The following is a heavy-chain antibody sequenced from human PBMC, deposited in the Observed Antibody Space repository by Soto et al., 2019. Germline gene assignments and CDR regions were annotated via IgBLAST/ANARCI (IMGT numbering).Heavy chain of an antibody. CDR1: GFTFSSYG. CDR3: AKDWEWRWPTKKGDY. J-gene: IGHJ4*02. D-gene: IGHD1-26*01. CDR2: ISYDGSNK. Sequence: ESGGGVVQPGRSLRLSCAASGFTFSSYGMHWVRQAPGKGLEWVAVISYDGSNKYYADSVKGRFTISRDNSKNTLYLQMNSLRAEDTAVYYCAKDWEWRWPTKKGDYWGQGTLVTVSS. V-gene: IGHV3-30*18.